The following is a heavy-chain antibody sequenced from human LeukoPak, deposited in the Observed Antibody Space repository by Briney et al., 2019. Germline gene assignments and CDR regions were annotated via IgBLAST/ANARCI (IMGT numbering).Heavy chain of an antibody. J-gene: IGHJ6*03. Sequence: SETLSLTSTVDGGSISSYYWSWIRQPPGKGLEWIGYTYYSGSTNYNPSLKSRVTISVDTSKNQFSLKLSSVTAADTAVYYCASSGIAVAGLLYYYMDVWGKGTTVTVSS. D-gene: IGHD6-19*01. V-gene: IGHV4-59*01. CDR1: GGSISSYY. CDR2: TYYSGST. CDR3: ASSGIAVAGLLYYYMDV.